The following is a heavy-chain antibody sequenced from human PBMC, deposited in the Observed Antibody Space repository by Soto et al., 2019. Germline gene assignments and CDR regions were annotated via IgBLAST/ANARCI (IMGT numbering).Heavy chain of an antibody. J-gene: IGHJ3*02. Sequence: RASVKVSCKASGGTFSSYAISWVRQAPGQGLEWMGGIIPIFGTANYAQKFQGRVTITADESTSTAYMELSSLRSEDTAVYYCAKCSGSYSLVTDAFDIWGQGTMVTVSS. CDR1: GGTFSSYA. CDR2: IIPIFGTA. D-gene: IGHD1-26*01. CDR3: AKCSGSYSLVTDAFDI. V-gene: IGHV1-69*13.